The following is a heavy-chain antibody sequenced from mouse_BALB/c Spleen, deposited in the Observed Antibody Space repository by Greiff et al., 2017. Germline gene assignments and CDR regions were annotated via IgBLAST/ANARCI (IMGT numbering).Heavy chain of an antibody. V-gene: IGHV5-15*02. D-gene: IGHD2-2*01. CDR1: GFTFSDYG. J-gene: IGHJ2*01. CDR3: SRVYGNDLDY. Sequence: EVKLVESGGGLVQPGGSRKLSCAASGFTFSDYGMAWVRQAPGKGPEWVAFISNLAYSIYYADTVTGRFTISRENAKNTLYLEMSRLRSEDTAMYYCSRVYGNDLDYWGQGTTLTVSS. CDR2: ISNLAYSI.